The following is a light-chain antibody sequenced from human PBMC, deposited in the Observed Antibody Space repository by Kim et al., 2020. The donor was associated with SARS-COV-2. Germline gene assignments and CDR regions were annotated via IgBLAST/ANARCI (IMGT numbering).Light chain of an antibody. Sequence: DTQMTQSPSPLSASVGDRVTITCRASQNTQNWLAWYQQKPGKAPKVLIYGASTLEGGVPSRFSGSGFGTEFTLTISSLQPDDFATYYCQQYDGYFGQGTRLEI. CDR1: QNTQNW. CDR3: QQYDGY. CDR2: GAS. J-gene: IGKJ2*01. V-gene: IGKV1-5*01.